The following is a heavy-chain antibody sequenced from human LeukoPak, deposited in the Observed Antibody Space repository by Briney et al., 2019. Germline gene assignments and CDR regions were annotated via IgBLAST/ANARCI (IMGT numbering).Heavy chain of an antibody. CDR2: IRGHNGNT. CDR1: GYTFTSYD. Sequence: ASVKVSCKASGYTFTSYDINWVRQAPGQGLEWMGWIRGHNGNTEYAQKFQGRVTMTTDTSTSTAYMELRSLRSDDTAVYYCARDRWIQLWLDRAFDIWGQGTMVTVSS. J-gene: IGHJ3*02. D-gene: IGHD5-18*01. CDR3: ARDRWIQLWLDRAFDI. V-gene: IGHV1-18*01.